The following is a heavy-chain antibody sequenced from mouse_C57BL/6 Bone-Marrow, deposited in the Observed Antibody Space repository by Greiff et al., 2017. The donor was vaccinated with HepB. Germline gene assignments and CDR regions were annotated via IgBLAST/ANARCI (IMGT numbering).Heavy chain of an antibody. CDR2: IDPENGDT. D-gene: IGHD3-2*02. V-gene: IGHV14-4*01. Sequence: LVESGAELVRPGASVKLSCTASGFNIKDDYMHWVKQRPEQGLEWIGWIDPENGDTEYASKFQGKATITADTSSNTAYLQLSSLTSEDTAVYYCTYSSGTDYWGQGTTLTVSS. CDR1: GFNIKDDY. CDR3: TYSSGTDY. J-gene: IGHJ2*01.